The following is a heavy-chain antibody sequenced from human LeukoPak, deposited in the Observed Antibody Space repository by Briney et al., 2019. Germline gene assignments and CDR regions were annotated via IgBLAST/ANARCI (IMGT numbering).Heavy chain of an antibody. D-gene: IGHD2-2*01. Sequence: GGSLRLSCAASGFTVSGNEMSWVRQAPGKGLEWVSSISGGRTYYADSRKGRFTISRDNSKNTLYLQMNSLRAEDTAVYYCAITPRRYCSSTSCYGYWGQGTLVTVSS. V-gene: IGHV3-38-3*01. CDR1: GFTVSGNE. J-gene: IGHJ4*02. CDR2: ISGGRT. CDR3: AITPRRYCSSTSCYGY.